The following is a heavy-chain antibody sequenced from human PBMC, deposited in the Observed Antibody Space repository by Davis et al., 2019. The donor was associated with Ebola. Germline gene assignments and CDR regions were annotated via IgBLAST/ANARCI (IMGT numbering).Heavy chain of an antibody. CDR2: ISSSGSTI. J-gene: IGHJ6*02. Sequence: GGSLRLSCAASGFTFSDYYMSWIRQAPGKGLEWVSYISSSGSTIYYADSVKGRFTISRDNAKNSLYLQMNSLRDEDTAVYYCARERTVAGTMSYFRYYYGMDVWGQGTTVTVSS. V-gene: IGHV3-11*04. CDR1: GFTFSDYY. D-gene: IGHD6-19*01. CDR3: ARERTVAGTMSYFRYYYGMDV.